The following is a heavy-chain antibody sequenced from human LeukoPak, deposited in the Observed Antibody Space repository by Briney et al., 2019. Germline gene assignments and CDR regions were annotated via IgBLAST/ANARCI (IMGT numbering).Heavy chain of an antibody. V-gene: IGHV4-4*07. J-gene: IGHJ4*02. Sequence: SETLSLTCTVSGGSISGYYWSWIRQPAGKGLEWIGRIYTSGSTNYNPSLKSRVTMSVDTSKNQFSLKLSSVTAADTAVYYCARDVVSSSWYSVDYWGQGTLVTVSS. CDR3: ARDVVSSSWYSVDY. CDR1: GGSISGYY. D-gene: IGHD6-13*01. CDR2: IYTSGST.